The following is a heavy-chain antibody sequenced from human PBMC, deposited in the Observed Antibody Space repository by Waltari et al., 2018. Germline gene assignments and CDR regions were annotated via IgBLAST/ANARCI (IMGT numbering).Heavy chain of an antibody. CDR2: SNTYTGNP. D-gene: IGHD3-10*01. CDR1: GYTFTSYA. V-gene: IGHV7-4-1*02. J-gene: IGHJ2*01. Sequence: QVQLVQTGSELKKPGSSVKVSCKASGYTFTSYAMKWVPQAPGQGLEWMGSSNTYTGNPTYAQGFTGRFAFSLDTSVSTSSLQLSSLKAEDTAVYYCARSTRGNKYFDLWGRGTLVTVSS. CDR3: ARSTRGNKYFDL.